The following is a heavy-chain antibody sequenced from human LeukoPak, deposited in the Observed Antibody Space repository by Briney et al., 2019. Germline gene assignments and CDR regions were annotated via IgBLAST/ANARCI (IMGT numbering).Heavy chain of an antibody. Sequence: PAGGSLRLSCAASGFTFSSYAMSWVRQAPGKGLEWVSAISSGGDNTYYADSVKGRLTTSRDNSKNTLYVQMTSLRAEDTAVYYCAREDATMVLSLDYWGQGALVTVSS. CDR2: ISSGGDNT. J-gene: IGHJ4*02. CDR1: GFTFSSYA. CDR3: AREDATMVLSLDY. V-gene: IGHV3-23*01. D-gene: IGHD5-18*01.